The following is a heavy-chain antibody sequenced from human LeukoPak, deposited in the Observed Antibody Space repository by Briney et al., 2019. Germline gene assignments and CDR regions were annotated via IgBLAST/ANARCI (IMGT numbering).Heavy chain of an antibody. CDR1: GFTLSSYA. Sequence: GGSLRLSCAASGFTLSSYAMSWVRQAPGKGLEWVSSISGSGGTTYYADSVKGRFTISRDNSKNTLYLQMNSLRAEDTAVYYCAKGITMIVVVIRTGFDYWGQGTLVTVSS. CDR3: AKGITMIVVVIRTGFDY. J-gene: IGHJ4*02. V-gene: IGHV3-23*01. D-gene: IGHD3-22*01. CDR2: ISGSGGTT.